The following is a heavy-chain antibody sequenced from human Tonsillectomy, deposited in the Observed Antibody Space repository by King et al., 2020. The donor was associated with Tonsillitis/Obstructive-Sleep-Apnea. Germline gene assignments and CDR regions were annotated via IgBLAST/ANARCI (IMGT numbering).Heavy chain of an antibody. J-gene: IGHJ4*02. CDR3: ARRVTRSSSTYFDY. CDR1: GFTVSSIY. D-gene: IGHD6-6*01. CDR2: MYSDSST. Sequence: QLVQSGGGLVQPGGSLRLSCAASGFTVSSIYMIWVRQAPGKGLEWVSGMYSDSSTYYADSVKGRFTISRDNSKNMMYLQLNSLRADDTAVYYCARRVTRSSSTYFDYWGQGILVTVSS. V-gene: IGHV3-66*01.